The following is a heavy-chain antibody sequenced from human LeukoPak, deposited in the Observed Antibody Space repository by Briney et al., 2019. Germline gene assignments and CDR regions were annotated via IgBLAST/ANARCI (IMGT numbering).Heavy chain of an antibody. D-gene: IGHD1-26*01. CDR1: GYTFTSYG. Sequence: ASVKVSCKASGYTFTSYGISWARQAPGQGLEWMGWISAYNGNTNYAQKLQGRVTMTTDTSTSTAYMELRSLRSDDTAVYYCARVTSDSGSYNYFDYWGQGTLVTVSS. J-gene: IGHJ4*02. CDR2: ISAYNGNT. CDR3: ARVTSDSGSYNYFDY. V-gene: IGHV1-18*01.